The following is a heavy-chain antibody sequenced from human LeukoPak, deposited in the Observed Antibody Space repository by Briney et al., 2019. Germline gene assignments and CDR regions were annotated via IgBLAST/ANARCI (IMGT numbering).Heavy chain of an antibody. Sequence: GGSLRLSCAASGFTFSIYWMSWVRQAPGKGLEWVANIKQDGSEKYYVDSVKGRFTISRDNAKNSLYLQMNSLRAEDTAVYYCARDTRGGGSFDWGQGTLVTVSS. V-gene: IGHV3-7*01. CDR1: GFTFSIYW. D-gene: IGHD2-15*01. CDR3: ARDTRGGGSFD. CDR2: IKQDGSEK. J-gene: IGHJ4*02.